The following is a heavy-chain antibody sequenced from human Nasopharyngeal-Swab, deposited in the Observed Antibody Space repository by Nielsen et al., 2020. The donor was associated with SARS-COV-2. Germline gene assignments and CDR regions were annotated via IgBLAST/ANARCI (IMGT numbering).Heavy chain of an antibody. J-gene: IGHJ4*02. V-gene: IGHV5-51*01. D-gene: IGHD5-12*01. Sequence: GGSLRLSCQGSGYSFANYWIGWVRQMPGKGLECMGIIYPGDSDTRYSPSFRGQVTISADRSTSTTYLHLSSLKASDTAMYYCAKSSGSGYDANSFDFWGQGTLVTVSS. CDR3: AKSSGSGYDANSFDF. CDR2: IYPGDSDT. CDR1: GYSFANYW.